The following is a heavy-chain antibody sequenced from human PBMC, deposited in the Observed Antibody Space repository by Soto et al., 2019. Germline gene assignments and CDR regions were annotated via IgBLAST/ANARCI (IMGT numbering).Heavy chain of an antibody. J-gene: IGHJ4*02. CDR2: VKDGGST. D-gene: IGHD5-12*01. CDR1: GGSLTGYY. CDR3: ASGQAGIVATH. Sequence: QVQLQQWGAGLLKPSETLSLTCTVNGGSLTGYYWSWIRQPPGKGLEWIGEVKDGGSTNYSPSLRGRVSISADTSKNHFSLRLNSVTAADTAVYFCASGQAGIVATHWDQGALVTVSS. V-gene: IGHV4-34*01.